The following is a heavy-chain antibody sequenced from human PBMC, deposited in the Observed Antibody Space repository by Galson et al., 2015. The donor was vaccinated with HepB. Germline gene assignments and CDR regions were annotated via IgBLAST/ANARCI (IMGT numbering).Heavy chain of an antibody. J-gene: IGHJ4*02. CDR2: IYYSGST. CDR1: GDSISSSY. D-gene: IGHD6-19*01. Sequence: ETLSLTCTVSGDSISSSYWSRIRQPPGKGLEWIGYIYYSGSTNYNPSLKSRVTISVDTSRNQFSLKLNSVTAADTAVYYCARGSGSYDYWGQGTLVTVSS. V-gene: IGHV4-59*08. CDR3: ARGSGSYDY.